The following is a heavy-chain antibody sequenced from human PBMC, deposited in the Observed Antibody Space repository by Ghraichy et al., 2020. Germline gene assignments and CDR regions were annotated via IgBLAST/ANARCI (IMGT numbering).Heavy chain of an antibody. Sequence: GSLRLSCTVSGGYMSDDYWSWIRQPAGKGLEWLGRIYTTGGTDYNPSLKSRVTISIDKSKNQFSLRLSSVTVADTAVYYCARDHDRAWGQGTLVTVSS. V-gene: IGHV4-4*07. CDR2: IYTTGGT. CDR1: GGYMSDDY. J-gene: IGHJ5*02. CDR3: ARDHDRA.